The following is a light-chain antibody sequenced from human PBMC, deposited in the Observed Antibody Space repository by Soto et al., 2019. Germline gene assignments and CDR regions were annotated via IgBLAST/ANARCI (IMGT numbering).Light chain of an antibody. CDR2: DAS. V-gene: IGKV3-15*01. J-gene: IGKJ5*01. Sequence: EIVLTQSPGTLSLSPGERATLPCRASQSVSNNYLAWHQQKPGQAPRILMYDASTRATGIPARFSGSGSGTEFTLTISSLQSEDFAVYYCQQYHNWPITFGQGTRLEIK. CDR3: QQYHNWPIT. CDR1: QSVSNN.